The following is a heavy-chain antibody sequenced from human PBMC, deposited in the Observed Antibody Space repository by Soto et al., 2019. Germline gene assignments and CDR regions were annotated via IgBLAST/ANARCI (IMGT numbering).Heavy chain of an antibody. CDR1: GGSISSGGYY. CDR2: IYYSGST. J-gene: IGHJ6*02. CDR3: ARDRRVSDFWSGYYYYYGMDV. D-gene: IGHD3-3*01. Sequence: SETLSLTCTVSGGSISSGGYYWSWIRQHPGKGLEWIGYIYYSGSTYYNPSLKSRVTISVDTSKNQFSLKLSSVTAADTAVYYCARDRRVSDFWSGYYYYYGMDVWGQGTTVTVSS. V-gene: IGHV4-31*03.